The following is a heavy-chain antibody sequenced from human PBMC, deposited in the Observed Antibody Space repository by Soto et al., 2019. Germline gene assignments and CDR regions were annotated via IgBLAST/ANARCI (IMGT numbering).Heavy chain of an antibody. CDR3: ARAKQIVVVPAAIGTYYYGMDV. CDR2: IIPIFGTA. V-gene: IGHV1-69*13. CDR1: GGTFSSYA. J-gene: IGHJ6*02. Sequence: SVKVSCKASGGTFSSYAISWVRQAPGQGLEWMGGIIPIFGTANYAQKFQGRVTITADESTSTAYMELSSLRSEDTAVYYCARAKQIVVVPAAIGTYYYGMDVWGQGTTVTVSS. D-gene: IGHD2-2*01.